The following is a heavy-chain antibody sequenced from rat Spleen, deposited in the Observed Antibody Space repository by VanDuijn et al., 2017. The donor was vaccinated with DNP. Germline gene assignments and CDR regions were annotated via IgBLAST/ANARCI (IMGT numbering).Heavy chain of an antibody. D-gene: IGHD1-11*01. J-gene: IGHJ1*01. Sequence: EVQLQESGPGLVKPSQSLSLTCSVTGYSITSNYWGWIRKFPGNKMEWIGHISYSGTTNYNPSLKSRFSITRDTSKNQFFLQLNSVTTEDTATYYCARGLNYGGYNYYWYFDFWGPGTMVTVSS. CDR1: GYSITSNY. CDR3: ARGLNYGGYNYYWYFDF. CDR2: ISYSGTT. V-gene: IGHV3-1*01.